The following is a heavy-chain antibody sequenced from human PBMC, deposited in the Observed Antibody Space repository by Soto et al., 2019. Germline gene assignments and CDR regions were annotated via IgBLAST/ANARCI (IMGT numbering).Heavy chain of an antibody. J-gene: IGHJ5*02. Sequence: PSETLSLTCTVSDASISGFYWSWIRESAGKGLEWIGRIYATGTTDYNPSLKSRVMMSVDTSKKQFSLKLRSVTAADTAVYYCVRDGTKTLRDWFDPWGQGISVTVSS. V-gene: IGHV4-4*07. CDR3: VRDGTKTLRDWFDP. D-gene: IGHD1-1*01. CDR2: IYATGTT. CDR1: DASISGFY.